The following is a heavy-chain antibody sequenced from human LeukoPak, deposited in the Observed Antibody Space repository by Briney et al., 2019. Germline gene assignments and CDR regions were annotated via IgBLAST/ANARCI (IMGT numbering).Heavy chain of an antibody. CDR2: MNCEGSST. D-gene: IGHD3-10*01. CDR1: GFPFSSYW. V-gene: IGHV3-74*01. Sequence: GGSLRLSCAASGFPFSSYWMHWVRQAPGKGLVWVSRMNCEGSSTSYADSVKGRFTISRDNAKNTVHLQMNSPRAEDTAVYYCARASRYGLNWFDPWGQGTLVTVSS. CDR3: ARASRYGLNWFDP. J-gene: IGHJ5*02.